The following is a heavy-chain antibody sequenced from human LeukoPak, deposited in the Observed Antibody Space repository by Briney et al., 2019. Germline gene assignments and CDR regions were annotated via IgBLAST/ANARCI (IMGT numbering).Heavy chain of an antibody. V-gene: IGHV1-18*01. Sequence: ASVKVSCKASGYAFAFYGISWVRQAPGQGLEWMGWISVNNGNTHYAQKFQGRVTMTTDTSTSTAYMELSSLRSEDTAVYYCAKDEKGYYHDTSGYPDAFDIWGQGTMVTVSS. CDR2: ISVNNGNT. D-gene: IGHD3-22*01. J-gene: IGHJ3*02. CDR1: GYAFAFYG. CDR3: AKDEKGYYHDTSGYPDAFDI.